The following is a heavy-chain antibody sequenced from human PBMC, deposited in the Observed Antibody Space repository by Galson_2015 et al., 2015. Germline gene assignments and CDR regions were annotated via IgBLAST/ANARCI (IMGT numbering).Heavy chain of an antibody. CDR2: IRCSGSNI. Sequence: SLRLSCAASGFTFSNYDMNWVRQAPGKGLEWVSDIRCSGSNIYYADSVKGRFTISRDNAKNSMYLQMNSLRAEDTAVYYCAREFKSASSDGYTAEGYGMDVWGQGTTVTVSS. CDR1: GFTFSNYD. J-gene: IGHJ6*02. V-gene: IGHV3-48*03. CDR3: AREFKSASSDGYTAEGYGMDV. D-gene: IGHD5-24*01.